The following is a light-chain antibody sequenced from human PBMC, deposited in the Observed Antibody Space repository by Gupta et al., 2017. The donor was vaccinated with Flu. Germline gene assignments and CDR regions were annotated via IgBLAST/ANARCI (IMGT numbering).Light chain of an antibody. CDR1: QSISSY. CDR2: AAS. CDR3: QQSDSTPWT. Sequence: PSSLSASVGDRVTITCRASQSISSYLNWYQQKPGKAPKLLIYAASSLQSGVPSRFSGSGSGTDFTLSISSLQPEDFATYYCQQSDSTPWTFGQGTKVEIK. J-gene: IGKJ1*01. V-gene: IGKV1-39*01.